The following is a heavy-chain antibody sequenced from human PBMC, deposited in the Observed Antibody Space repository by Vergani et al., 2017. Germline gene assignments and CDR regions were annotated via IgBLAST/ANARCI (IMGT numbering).Heavy chain of an antibody. Sequence: QVQLVESGGGLVKPGGSLRLFCAASGFSFSDHYMTWIRQAPGEGLECVSYISNSGKTIEYADSVKGRFSISRDNAKSSLFLQMDSLRAEEPAVYYCARDXRDYNNYPGTFDIWGQGSMVTVSS. CDR3: ARDXRDYNNYPGTFDI. J-gene: IGHJ3*02. CDR2: ISNSGKTI. V-gene: IGHV3-11*01. CDR1: GFSFSDHY. D-gene: IGHD5-24*01.